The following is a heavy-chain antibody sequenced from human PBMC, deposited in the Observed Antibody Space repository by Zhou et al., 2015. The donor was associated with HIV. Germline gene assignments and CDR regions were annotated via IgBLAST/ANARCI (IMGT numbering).Heavy chain of an antibody. Sequence: QVQLVQSGAEVKKPGASVKVSCKASGYTFTGYYMHWVRQAPGQGLEWMGWINPNSGGTNYAQKFQGWVTMTRDTSISTAYMELSRLRSDDTAVYYCARAWGYSGSYRGRGAFDIWGQGDNGHRLF. CDR1: GYTFTGYY. J-gene: IGHJ3*02. D-gene: IGHD1-26*01. CDR2: INPNSGGT. V-gene: IGHV1-2*04. CDR3: ARAWGYSGSYRGRGAFDI.